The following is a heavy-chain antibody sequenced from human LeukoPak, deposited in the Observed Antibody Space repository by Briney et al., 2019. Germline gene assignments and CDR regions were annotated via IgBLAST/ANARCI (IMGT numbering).Heavy chain of an antibody. D-gene: IGHD6-19*01. V-gene: IGHV3-30*04. Sequence: GGSLRLSCAASGFTFSGYAMHWVRQAPGKGLEWVAVISYDGSNKYYADSVKGRFTISRDNSKNTLYLQMKSLRAEDTAVYYCARGEYSSGWSETYFDYWGQGTLVPVSS. CDR2: ISYDGSNK. J-gene: IGHJ4*02. CDR1: GFTFSGYA. CDR3: ARGEYSSGWSETYFDY.